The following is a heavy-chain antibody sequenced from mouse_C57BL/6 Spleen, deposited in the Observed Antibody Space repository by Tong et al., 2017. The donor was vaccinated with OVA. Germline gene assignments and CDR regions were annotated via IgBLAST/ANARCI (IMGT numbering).Heavy chain of an antibody. CDR1: GFNIKDDY. CDR3: TTCYSIRFAY. J-gene: IGHJ3*01. D-gene: IGHD2-5*01. Sequence: EVQLQESGAELVRPGASVKLSCTASGFNIKDDYMHWVKQRPEQGLEWIGWIDPENGDTEYASKFQGKATITADTSSNTAYLQLSSLTSEDTAVYYCTTCYSIRFAYWGQGTLVTVSA. CDR2: IDPENGDT. V-gene: IGHV14-4*01.